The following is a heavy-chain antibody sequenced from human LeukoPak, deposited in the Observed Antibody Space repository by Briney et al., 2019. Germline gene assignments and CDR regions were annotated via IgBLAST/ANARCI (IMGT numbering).Heavy chain of an antibody. J-gene: IGHJ4*02. CDR1: GGTFSSYA. Sequence: SVKVSCKASGGTFSSYAISWVRQAPGQGLEWMGRIIPIFGTANYAQKFQGRVTITADESTSTAYMELSSLRSEDTAVYYCATNLFEYSSSPLFDYWGQGTLVTVSS. V-gene: IGHV1-69*13. CDR3: ATNLFEYSSSPLFDY. D-gene: IGHD6-6*01. CDR2: IIPIFGTA.